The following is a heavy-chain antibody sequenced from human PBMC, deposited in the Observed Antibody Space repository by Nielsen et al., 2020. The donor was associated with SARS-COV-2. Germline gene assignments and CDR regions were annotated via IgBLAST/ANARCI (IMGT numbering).Heavy chain of an antibody. V-gene: IGHV3-9*01. D-gene: IGHD3-22*01. CDR2: ISWNSGSI. CDR3: AKLTYYYDSSDY. CDR1: GFTFDDYA. Sequence: SLKIPCAASGFTFDDYAMHWVRQAPGKGLEWVSGISWNSGSIGYADSVKGRFTISRDNAKNSLYLQMNSLRAEDTALYYCAKLTYYYDSSDYWGQGALVTVSS. J-gene: IGHJ4*02.